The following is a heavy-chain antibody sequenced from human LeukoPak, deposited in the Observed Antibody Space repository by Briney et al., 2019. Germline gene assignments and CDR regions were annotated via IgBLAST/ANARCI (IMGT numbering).Heavy chain of an antibody. Sequence: ASVKVSCKASGYSFTRYGISWVRQAPGQGLEWMGWMSPNTGNTGYGQKFQGRITMTRNTSISTAYMELSSLTSDDTAVYFCVSRRKGRAYDIWGQGTMVTVSS. CDR3: VSRRKGRAYDI. CDR2: MSPNTGNT. J-gene: IGHJ3*02. V-gene: IGHV1-8*01. CDR1: GYSFTRYG.